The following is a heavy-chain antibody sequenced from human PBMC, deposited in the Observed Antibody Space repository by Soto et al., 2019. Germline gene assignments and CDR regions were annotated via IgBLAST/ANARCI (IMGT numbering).Heavy chain of an antibody. J-gene: IGHJ3*02. V-gene: IGHV4-30-2*01. CDR3: ARTAYCGGDFYMEAPFDI. Sequence: QVQIQESWTGLVKPSQTLSLTCAVSGGSISSGGYSWSWIRQPPGQGLEWIGYIYHGGSTYYNSSLKSRVTISVDRSKNQFSLKLTSVTAADTAVYFCARTAYCGGDFYMEAPFDIWGQGTIVIVSS. CDR1: GGSISSGGYS. D-gene: IGHD2-21*02. CDR2: IYHGGST.